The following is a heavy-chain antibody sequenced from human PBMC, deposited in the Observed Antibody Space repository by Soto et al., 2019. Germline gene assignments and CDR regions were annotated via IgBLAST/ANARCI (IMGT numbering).Heavy chain of an antibody. CDR3: ARSGPPGPLHYYHYGMDV. CDR2: IWYDGSNK. D-gene: IGHD1-1*01. J-gene: IGHJ6*02. CDR1: GFTFSSYG. V-gene: IGHV3-33*01. Sequence: GGSQKLSCEASGFTFSSYGMHWVCKAPGKGLEWVAVIWYDGSNKYYADSVKGRFTISRDNSKNTLYLQMNSLRAEDTAVYYCARSGPPGPLHYYHYGMDVWGQVTTVAVSS.